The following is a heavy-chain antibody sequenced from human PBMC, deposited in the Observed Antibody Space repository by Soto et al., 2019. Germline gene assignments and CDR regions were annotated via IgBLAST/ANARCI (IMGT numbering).Heavy chain of an antibody. CDR3: ARAYYYDSSGPDALDI. CDR1: GYTFTGYY. CDR2: INPNSGGT. Sequence: QVQLVQSGAEVKKPGASVKVSCKASGYTFTGYYMHWVRQAPGQGLEWMGWINPNSGGTNYAQKLQGWVTMTRETSISTAYMGLSRLRSDDTAVYYCARAYYYDSSGPDALDIWGQGTMVTVSS. V-gene: IGHV1-2*04. J-gene: IGHJ3*02. D-gene: IGHD3-22*01.